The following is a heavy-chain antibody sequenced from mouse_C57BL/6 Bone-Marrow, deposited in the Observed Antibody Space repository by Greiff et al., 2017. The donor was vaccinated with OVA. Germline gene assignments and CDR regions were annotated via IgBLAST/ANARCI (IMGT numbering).Heavy chain of an antibody. V-gene: IGHV1-15*01. Sequence: QVQLKQSGAELVRPWASVSLSCKASGYTFTDYEMHWVKQTPVHGLEWIGAFDPETGGTAYNPKFKGKAILTADKSSSTAYMELRSLTSEDSAVYYCTRGYSNYYAMDYWGQGTSVTVSS. CDR2: FDPETGGT. CDR1: GYTFTDYE. D-gene: IGHD2-5*01. J-gene: IGHJ4*01. CDR3: TRGYSNYYAMDY.